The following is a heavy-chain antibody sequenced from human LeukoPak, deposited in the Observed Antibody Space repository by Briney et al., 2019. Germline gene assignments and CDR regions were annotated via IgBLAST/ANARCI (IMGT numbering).Heavy chain of an antibody. CDR1: GYTFTGYY. CDR3: ARVGGAIVLMVYANGFDY. V-gene: IGHV1-2*02. D-gene: IGHD2-8*01. J-gene: IGHJ4*02. Sequence: ASVKVSCKASGYTFTGYYMHWVRQAPGQGLEWMGWINPNRGGTNYAQKFQGRVTMTRDTSISTAYMELSRLRSDDTAVYYCARVGGAIVLMVYANGFDYWGQGPLVTVSS. CDR2: INPNRGGT.